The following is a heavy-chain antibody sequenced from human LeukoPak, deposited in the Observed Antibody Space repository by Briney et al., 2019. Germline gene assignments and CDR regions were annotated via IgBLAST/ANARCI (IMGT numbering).Heavy chain of an antibody. Sequence: PGGSLRLSCAASGFTFSNAWMSWVRQAPGKGLEWVAHMNQGGSETTNVDSVKGRFTISRDDAKNLVFLQMNSLRVEDTAVYYCARDGVAGGFDYWGQGILVTVSS. J-gene: IGHJ4*02. D-gene: IGHD6-19*01. CDR1: GFTFSNAW. CDR3: ARDGVAGGFDY. V-gene: IGHV3-7*01. CDR2: MNQGGSET.